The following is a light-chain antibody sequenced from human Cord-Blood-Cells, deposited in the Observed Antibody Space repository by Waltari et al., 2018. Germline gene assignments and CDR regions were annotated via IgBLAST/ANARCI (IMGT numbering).Light chain of an antibody. V-gene: IGLV2-11*01. CDR3: CSYAGSYV. CDR2: DVS. CDR1: SSDVGGSNY. J-gene: IGLJ1*01. Sequence: QSALTQPRSVSGSPGQSVTLSCTGTSSDVGGSNYVSWYQQHPGKAPKIMIYDVSKRPSGVPDRFSGSKSGNTASLTISGLQAEDEADYYCCSYAGSYVFGTGTKVTVL.